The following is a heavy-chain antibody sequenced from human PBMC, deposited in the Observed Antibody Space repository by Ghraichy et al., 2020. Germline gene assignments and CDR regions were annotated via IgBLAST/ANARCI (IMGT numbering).Heavy chain of an antibody. D-gene: IGHD5-24*01. Sequence: SQTLSLTCTVSGGSISSSSYYWGWIRQPPGKGLEWIGSIYYSGSTYYNPSLKSRVTISVDTSKNQFSLKLSSVTAADTALYYCARHWGDGYNSNWFAPWGQGTLVTVSS. CDR3: ARHWGDGYNSNWFAP. J-gene: IGHJ5*02. CDR1: GGSISSSSYY. V-gene: IGHV4-39*01. CDR2: IYYSGST.